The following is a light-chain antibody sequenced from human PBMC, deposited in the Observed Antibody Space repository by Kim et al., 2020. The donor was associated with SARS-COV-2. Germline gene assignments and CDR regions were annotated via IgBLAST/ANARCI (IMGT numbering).Light chain of an antibody. CDR2: GAS. Sequence: SPGERATLSCRASQNINTNIAWYQHKPGQTPRLLIYGASSRATGILARFSGSGSGTEFTLTISSLQSEDAAVYYCQQYHAWPPITFGQGTRLEIK. CDR3: QQYHAWPPIT. V-gene: IGKV3-15*01. CDR1: QNINTN. J-gene: IGKJ5*01.